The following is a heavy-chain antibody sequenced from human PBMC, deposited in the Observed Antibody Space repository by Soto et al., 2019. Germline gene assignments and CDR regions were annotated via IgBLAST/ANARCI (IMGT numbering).Heavy chain of an antibody. CDR1: GFTFTSSA. CDR3: AADRGPTGGSYAGSV. D-gene: IGHD1-26*01. Sequence: ASVKVSCKASGFTFTSSAVQWVRQARGQRLEWIGWIVVGSGNTNYAQKFQERVTITRDMSTSTAYMELSSLRSEDTAVYYCAADRGPTGGSYAGSVWGQGTTVTVSS. J-gene: IGHJ6*02. CDR2: IVVGSGNT. V-gene: IGHV1-58*01.